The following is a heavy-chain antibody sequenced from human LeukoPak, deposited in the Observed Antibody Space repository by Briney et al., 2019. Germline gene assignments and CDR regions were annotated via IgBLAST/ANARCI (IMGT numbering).Heavy chain of an antibody. CDR1: GFTFPTYV. CDR2: ISQTGRIE. V-gene: IGHV3-30*04. CDR3: ARDRAVALPTYYYYMDV. Sequence: GGALRPSCAASGFTFPTYVNPLVPPAPGQGGGGGAVISQTGRIETYADSLKGRFSISRDNSQNTVHLQMNSLQIEDTGVYYCARDRAVALPTYYYYMDVWGKGTTVTVSS. J-gene: IGHJ6*03. D-gene: IGHD2-15*01.